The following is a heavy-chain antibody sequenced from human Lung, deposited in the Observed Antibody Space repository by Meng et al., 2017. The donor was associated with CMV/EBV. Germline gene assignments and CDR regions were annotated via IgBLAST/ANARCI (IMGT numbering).Heavy chain of an antibody. V-gene: IGHV1-69*10. CDR1: GGTFSTQF. J-gene: IGHJ4*02. CDR2: IIPKVGIT. CDR3: AVWRGAPATAPFWSGPFDD. D-gene: IGHD3-3*01. Sequence: SVXVSCKASGGTFSTQFISWVRQAPGQGLEWMGGIIPKVGITDSAQKLQGRVTITADKSTNTAYMDLRSLRPEDTALYYCAVWRGAPATAPFWSGPFDDXGQGXLVTVSS.